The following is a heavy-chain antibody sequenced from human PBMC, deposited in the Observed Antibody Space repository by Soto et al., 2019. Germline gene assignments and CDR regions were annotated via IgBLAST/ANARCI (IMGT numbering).Heavy chain of an antibody. V-gene: IGHV1-3*01. Sequence: ASVNVSCKASGYTFTSYAMHWVRQAPGQRLEWMGWINAGNGNTKYSQKFQGRVTITRDTSASTAYMELSSLRSEDTAVYYCARDLLGATAYWGQGTLVTVSS. D-gene: IGHD1-26*01. J-gene: IGHJ4*02. CDR3: ARDLLGATAY. CDR1: GYTFTSYA. CDR2: INAGNGNT.